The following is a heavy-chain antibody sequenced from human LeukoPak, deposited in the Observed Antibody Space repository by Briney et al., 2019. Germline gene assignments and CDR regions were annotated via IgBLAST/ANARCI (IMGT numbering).Heavy chain of an antibody. J-gene: IGHJ3*02. V-gene: IGHV3-30*18. CDR3: AKSSSGGWYLLGDAFDI. CDR1: GVTFSSHG. Sequence: PGGSLRLSCAASGVTFSSHGIHWVRQAPGKGLEWVAVISYAGSDKYYADSVKGRFTISRDNSKNTLYLQMNSLRAEDTAVYYCAKSSSGGWYLLGDAFDIWGQGTMVTVSS. D-gene: IGHD6-19*01. CDR2: ISYAGSDK.